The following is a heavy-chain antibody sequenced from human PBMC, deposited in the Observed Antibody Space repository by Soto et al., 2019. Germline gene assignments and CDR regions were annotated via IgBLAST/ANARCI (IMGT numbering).Heavy chain of an antibody. D-gene: IGHD3-22*01. V-gene: IGHV2-5*02. CDR3: AHYFDSSGHWGFAY. CDR2: IYWDNNS. CDR1: GFSLTTRGVG. J-gene: IGHJ4*02. Sequence: QITLKESGPTLVKPTQTLTLTCSFTGFSLTTRGVGVGWIRQPPGKALEWLKLIYWDNNSRHSEYLRSRLTITEDTSKNHGGLTMTNVDPVDRAIYHCAHYFDSSGHWGFAYWGQGGLVTVSS.